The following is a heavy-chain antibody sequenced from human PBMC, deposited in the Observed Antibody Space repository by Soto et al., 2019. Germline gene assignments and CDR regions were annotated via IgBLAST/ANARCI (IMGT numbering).Heavy chain of an antibody. V-gene: IGHV3-23*01. CDR2: ISGSGGTI. D-gene: IGHD2-8*01. Sequence: VGSLRLSCAASGFTFSGYAMSWVRQAPGKGLDWVSSISGSGGTIYYADSVKGRFTISRDNSKNTLYLQMNSLRAEDTAVYYCEKGYCTNGVCYPDYWGQGTLVTVSS. CDR3: EKGYCTNGVCYPDY. J-gene: IGHJ4*02. CDR1: GFTFSGYA.